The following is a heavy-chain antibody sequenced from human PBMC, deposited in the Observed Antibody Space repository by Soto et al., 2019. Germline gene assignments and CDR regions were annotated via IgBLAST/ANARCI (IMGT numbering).Heavy chain of an antibody. CDR3: ARDRAGGARITMAERGDY. V-gene: IGHV4-30-4*01. J-gene: IGHJ4*02. CDR2: IYYSGST. D-gene: IGHD3-10*01. CDR1: GGSISSGDYY. Sequence: QVQLQESGPGLVKPSQTLSLTCTVSGGSISSGDYYWSWIRQPPGKGLEWIGYIYYSGSTYYNPSLKSRVTISVDTSKNQFSLKLSSVTAADTAVYYCARDRAGGARITMAERGDYWGQGTLVTVSS.